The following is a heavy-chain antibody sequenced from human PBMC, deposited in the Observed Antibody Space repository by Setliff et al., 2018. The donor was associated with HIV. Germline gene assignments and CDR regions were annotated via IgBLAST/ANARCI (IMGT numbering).Heavy chain of an antibody. CDR2: IIPIFGTA. V-gene: IGHV1-69*13. CDR1: GYTFTSYG. J-gene: IGHJ6*02. Sequence: SVKVSCKASGYTFTSYGISWVRQAPGQGLEWMGGIIPIFGTANYAQKFQGRVTITADESTSTAYMDLSSLRSEDTALYYCARALSGWYYYYGMDVWGQGTTVTVSS. CDR3: ARALSGWYYYYGMDV. D-gene: IGHD3-3*01.